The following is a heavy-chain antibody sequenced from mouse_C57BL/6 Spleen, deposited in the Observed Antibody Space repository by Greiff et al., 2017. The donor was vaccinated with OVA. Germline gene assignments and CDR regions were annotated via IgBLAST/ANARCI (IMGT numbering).Heavy chain of an antibody. J-gene: IGHJ4*01. CDR1: GYTFTSYW. CDR2: IYPSDSET. CDR3: AKEDYYSMEY. V-gene: IGHV1-61*01. Sequence: QVQLQQPGAELVRPGSSVKLSCKASGYTFTSYWMDWVKQRPEQGLEWIGNIYPSDSETHYNQKFKDKATLTVDKSSSTAYMQLSSLTSEDSAVYYCAKEDYYSMEYWGQGNTVAESS.